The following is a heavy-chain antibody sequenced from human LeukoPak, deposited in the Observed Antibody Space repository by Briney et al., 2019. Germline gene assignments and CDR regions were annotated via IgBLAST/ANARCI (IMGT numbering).Heavy chain of an antibody. J-gene: IGHJ4*02. CDR2: INPKSGGT. D-gene: IGHD2-8*02. V-gene: IGHV1-2*02. CDR3: TRDGPGSGRVFDY. Sequence: WASVKVSCKASGYTFTNYAMHWVRQAPGQRLEWMGWINPKSGGTNYAQKFQGRVTMTRDTSINTAYMELTRLRSDDTAVYYCTRDGPGSGRVFDYWGQRTLVTVSS. CDR1: GYTFTNYA.